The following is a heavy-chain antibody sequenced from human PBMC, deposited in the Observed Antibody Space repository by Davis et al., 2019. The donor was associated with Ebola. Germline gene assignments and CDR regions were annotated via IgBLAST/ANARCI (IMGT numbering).Heavy chain of an antibody. D-gene: IGHD6-19*01. CDR1: GYTFTSYY. CDR2: INPSGGST. CDR3: ARAAPHRGGWYADGMDV. V-gene: IGHV1-46*01. J-gene: IGHJ6*02. Sequence: ASVTVSCKASGYTFTSYYMHWVRQAPGQGLEWMGIINPSGGSTSYAQKFQGRVTMTRDTSTSTVYMELSSLRSEETAVYYCARAAPHRGGWYADGMDVWGQGTTVTVSS.